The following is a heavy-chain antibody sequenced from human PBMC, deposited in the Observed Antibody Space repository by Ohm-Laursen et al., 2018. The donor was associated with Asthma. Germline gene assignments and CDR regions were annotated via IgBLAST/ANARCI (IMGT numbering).Heavy chain of an antibody. V-gene: IGHV4-30-2*02. CDR1: GGSISSGGYS. CDR2: IYHSGNT. Sequence: SQTLSLTWAVSGGSISSGGYSWSWIRQPPGKGLEWIGYIYHSGNTYYNPSLKSRFTISVDTSKNQFSLRLSSVTAADTAVYYCARPPRGGSGLDYWGQGTLVTVSS. J-gene: IGHJ4*02. D-gene: IGHD6-19*01. CDR3: ARPPRGGSGLDY.